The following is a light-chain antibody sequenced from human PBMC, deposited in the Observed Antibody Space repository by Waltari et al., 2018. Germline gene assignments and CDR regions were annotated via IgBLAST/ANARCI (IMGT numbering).Light chain of an antibody. Sequence: DIQMTQSPSTLSASVGDRVTITCRASQSVNSWLAWYQQNPGKAPELLIYETSNLESGVPSRFSGSGSGKEFTLTISSLQPDDFGTYYCQQYVNYWTFGQGTKVEIK. J-gene: IGKJ1*01. CDR1: QSVNSW. V-gene: IGKV1-5*03. CDR3: QQYVNYWT. CDR2: ETS.